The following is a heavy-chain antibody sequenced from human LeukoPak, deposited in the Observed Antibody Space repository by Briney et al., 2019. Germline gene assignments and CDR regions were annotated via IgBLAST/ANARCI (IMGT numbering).Heavy chain of an antibody. Sequence: GESLKISCQCSGYSFTSYWIDWVRQMPGKGLEWMGINYPGDSDTKYSPSFQGQVTISVDKSTSTAYLEWSSLKASDTAMYYCARLGIAATGRRPQIDYWGQGTLVTVSS. V-gene: IGHV5-51*01. CDR3: ARLGIAATGRRPQIDY. J-gene: IGHJ4*02. CDR1: GYSFTSYW. CDR2: NYPGDSDT. D-gene: IGHD6-13*01.